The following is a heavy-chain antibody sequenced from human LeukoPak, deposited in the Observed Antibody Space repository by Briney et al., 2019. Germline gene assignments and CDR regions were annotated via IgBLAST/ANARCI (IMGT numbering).Heavy chain of an antibody. D-gene: IGHD3-9*01. J-gene: IGHJ4*02. CDR3: ARQWYYDILTGYYNTHKHNPFDY. Sequence: SETLSLTCAVYGGSFSGYYWSWLRQPPGKGLEWIGEVNHSGSTNYNPSLKSRVTISVDTSKNQFSLKLSSVTAADTAVYYCARQWYYDILTGYYNTHKHNPFDYWGQGTLVTVSS. V-gene: IGHV4-34*01. CDR2: VNHSGST. CDR1: GGSFSGYY.